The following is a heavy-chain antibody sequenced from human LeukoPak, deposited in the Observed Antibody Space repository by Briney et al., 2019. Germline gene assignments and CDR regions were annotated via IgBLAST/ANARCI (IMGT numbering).Heavy chain of an antibody. J-gene: IGHJ4*02. CDR2: ISSSSSYI. V-gene: IGHV3-21*01. CDR1: GFTFSTYS. CDR3: ARTPESRDYFPWYFDY. D-gene: IGHD3-22*01. Sequence: GGSLRLSCAASGFTFSTYSMNWVRQAPGKGLEWVSSISSSSSYIYYADSVKGRFTISRDNAKNSLYLQMNSLSAEDTAVYYCARTPESRDYFPWYFDYWGQGALVTVSS.